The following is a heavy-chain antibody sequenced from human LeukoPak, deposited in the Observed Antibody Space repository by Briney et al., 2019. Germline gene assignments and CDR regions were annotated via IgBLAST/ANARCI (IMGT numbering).Heavy chain of an antibody. J-gene: IGHJ4*02. Sequence: PSGTLSLTCAVSGGSISTSDWWNWVRQPPGKGLEWIGEIFHSGSTNYNSSLKSRVTISVDKSKNQFSLKLCSVTAADTAVYYCARNPVYWGQGTLVTVSS. CDR3: ARNPVY. CDR2: IFHSGST. CDR1: GGSISTSDW. V-gene: IGHV4-4*02.